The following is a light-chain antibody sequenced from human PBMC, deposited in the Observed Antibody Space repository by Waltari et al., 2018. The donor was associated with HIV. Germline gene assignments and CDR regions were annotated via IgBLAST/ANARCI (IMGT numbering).Light chain of an antibody. CDR1: GSHIGRNS. J-gene: IGLJ3*02. V-gene: IGLV1-47*01. CDR3: AAWDDSLSGPV. CDR2: RNN. Sequence: QSLLTQPPSTSGTPGQRVPISCSGSGSHIGRNSVSWYQRLLGTAPKLLIYRNNQRPSGVPDRFSGSKSATSASLAIGGLRSEDEANYYCAAWDDSLSGPVFGGGTKLTVL.